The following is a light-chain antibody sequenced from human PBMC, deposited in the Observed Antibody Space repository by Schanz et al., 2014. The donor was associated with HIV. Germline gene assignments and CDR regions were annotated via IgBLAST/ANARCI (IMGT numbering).Light chain of an antibody. V-gene: IGLV2-11*01. J-gene: IGLJ3*02. Sequence: QSALTQPRSVSGSPGQSITISCTGTSSDIGAFNFVSWYQPHPGKAPKVIIYDVGKRPSGVPDRFSGSKSGNAASLTISGLQSDDEAYYHCCSYAGTYTWVFGGGTKLTVL. CDR1: SSDIGAFNF. CDR3: CSYAGTYTWV. CDR2: DVG.